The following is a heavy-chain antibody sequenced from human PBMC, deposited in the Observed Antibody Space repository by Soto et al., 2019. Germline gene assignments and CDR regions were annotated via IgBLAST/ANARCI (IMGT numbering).Heavy chain of an antibody. J-gene: IGHJ4*02. D-gene: IGHD6-6*01. CDR3: ARAHYSSSDFDY. CDR2: IYYSGST. V-gene: IGHV4-61*08. Sequence: SETLSLTCSVSGDSVSSRGYYWTWIRQHPGKGLEWIGYIYYSGSTNYNPSLKSRVTISVDTSKNQFSLKLSSVTAADTAVYYCARAHYSSSDFDYWGQGTLVTVSS. CDR1: GDSVSSRGYY.